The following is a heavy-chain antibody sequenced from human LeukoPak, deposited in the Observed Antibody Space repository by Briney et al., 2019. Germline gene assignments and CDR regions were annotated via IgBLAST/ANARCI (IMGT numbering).Heavy chain of an antibody. J-gene: IGHJ4*02. Sequence: GRSLRLSCAASGFTFSSHAMHWVRQAPGKGLEWVAVISYDGSNKYYADSVKGRFTISRDNSKNTLYLQMNSLRAEDTAVYYCARSMVRGVIGPHFDYWGQGTLVTVSS. CDR1: GFTFSSHA. CDR3: ARSMVRGVIGPHFDY. CDR2: ISYDGSNK. V-gene: IGHV3-30-3*01. D-gene: IGHD3-10*01.